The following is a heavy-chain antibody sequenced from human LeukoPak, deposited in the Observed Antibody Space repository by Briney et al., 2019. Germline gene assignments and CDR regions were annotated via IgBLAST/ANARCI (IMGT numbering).Heavy chain of an antibody. J-gene: IGHJ5*02. Sequence: ASVKVSCKASGHTFTDHDISWVRQAPGQGLEWVGWISPYNGNTNYAQNLQGRITMTTDTSTSTAYMELRSLSSDDTAVYYCARDGAVAGQFDPWGQGTLVTVSS. CDR3: ARDGAVAGQFDP. CDR2: ISPYNGNT. D-gene: IGHD6-19*01. CDR1: GHTFTDHD. V-gene: IGHV1-18*01.